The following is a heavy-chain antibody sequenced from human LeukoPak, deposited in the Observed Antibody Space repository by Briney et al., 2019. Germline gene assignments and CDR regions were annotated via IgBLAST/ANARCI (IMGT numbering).Heavy chain of an antibody. CDR1: GFTFSSYE. CDR2: INPSGRTM. J-gene: IGHJ4*02. D-gene: IGHD3-9*01. Sequence: PGGSLRLYCAASGFTFSSYEMNWVRQAPGKWLDLISDINPSGRTMSYADSVKGRFTISRDNSKNTLYLQMNSLRAEDTAVYYCARDRLHYDSLTGFPADWGQGTLVTVCS. V-gene: IGHV3-48*03. CDR3: ARDRLHYDSLTGFPAD.